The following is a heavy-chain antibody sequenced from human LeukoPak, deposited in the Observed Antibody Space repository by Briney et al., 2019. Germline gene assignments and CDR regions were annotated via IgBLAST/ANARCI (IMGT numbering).Heavy chain of an antibody. J-gene: IGHJ4*02. V-gene: IGHV3-11*01. CDR3: ARVNHVPSH. CDR1: GFTLSDYY. CDR2: ISHSGSAI. Sequence: GGSLRLSCAASGFTLSDYYMSWFRQAPGKGLLWVSYISHSGSAIYYAGSVKGRFTISRDNAKNSLYLQMDSLRADDTAVYYCARVNHVPSHWGQGTLVTVSS. D-gene: IGHD6-6*01.